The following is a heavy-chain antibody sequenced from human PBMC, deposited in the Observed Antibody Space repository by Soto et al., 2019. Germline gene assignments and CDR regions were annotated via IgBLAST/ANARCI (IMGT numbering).Heavy chain of an antibody. CDR1: GGSFSGYY. J-gene: IGHJ4*02. CDR3: ARGKDFWSGYFDY. CDR2: INHSGST. D-gene: IGHD3-3*01. V-gene: IGHV4-34*01. Sequence: SETLSLTCAVYGGSFSGYYWSWIRQPPGKWLEWIGEINHSGSTNYNPSLKSRVTISVDTSKNQFSLKLSSVTAADTAVYYCARGKDFWSGYFDYWGQGXLVTVYS.